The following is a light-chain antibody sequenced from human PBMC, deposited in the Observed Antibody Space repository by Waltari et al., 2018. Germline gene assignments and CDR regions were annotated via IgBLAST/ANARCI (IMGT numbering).Light chain of an antibody. CDR2: DTS. J-gene: IGKJ5*01. CDR1: QSVRSY. Sequence: EIVLAQSPATLSLSPGERATLSCRASQSVRSYLAWYQQKPGQAPRLLIYDTSLRATDIPGRFSGSGSGTEFTLSISDLEPEDSAVYYCQQRSVWPITFGQGTRLEIK. CDR3: QQRSVWPIT. V-gene: IGKV3-11*01.